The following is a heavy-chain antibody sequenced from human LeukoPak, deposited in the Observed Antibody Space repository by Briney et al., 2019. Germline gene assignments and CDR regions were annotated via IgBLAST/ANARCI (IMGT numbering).Heavy chain of an antibody. J-gene: IGHJ4*02. CDR3: TAGGVTQGYVDDY. CDR1: GFTFSGSA. V-gene: IGHV3-73*01. CDR2: IRSKANSYAT. Sequence: PGGSLRLSCAASGFTFSGSAMHWVRQASGKGLEWVGRIRSKANSYATAYAASVKGRFTISRDDSRNTAYLQMNSLKTEDTAVYYCTAGGVTQGYVDDYWGQGTLVTVSS. D-gene: IGHD4-23*01.